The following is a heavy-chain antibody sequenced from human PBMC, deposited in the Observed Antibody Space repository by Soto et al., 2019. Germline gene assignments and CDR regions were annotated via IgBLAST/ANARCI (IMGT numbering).Heavy chain of an antibody. CDR3: AKDWRAGYSSGIIDY. Sequence: EVQLVESGGGLVQPGRSLRLSCAASGFTFDDYAMHWVRQAPGKGLEWVSGISWNSGSIGYADSVKGRFTICRDNAKNYLYLQMNSLRAEDTALYYCAKDWRAGYSSGIIDYWGQGTLVTVSS. V-gene: IGHV3-9*01. CDR2: ISWNSGSI. D-gene: IGHD6-19*01. CDR1: GFTFDDYA. J-gene: IGHJ4*02.